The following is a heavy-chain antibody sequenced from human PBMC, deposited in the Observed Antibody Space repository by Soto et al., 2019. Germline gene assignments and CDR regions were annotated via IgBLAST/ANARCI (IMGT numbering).Heavy chain of an antibody. CDR2: IIPIFGTA. J-gene: IGHJ4*02. CDR3: ASPGIAVAGFDY. V-gene: IGHV1-69*13. D-gene: IGHD6-19*01. CDR1: GGTFSSYA. Sequence: SVKVSCKASGGTFSSYAISWVRQAPGQGLEWMGGIIPIFGTANYAQKFQGRVTITADESTSTAYMELSSLRSEDTAVYYCASPGIAVAGFDYWGQGTLVTVSS.